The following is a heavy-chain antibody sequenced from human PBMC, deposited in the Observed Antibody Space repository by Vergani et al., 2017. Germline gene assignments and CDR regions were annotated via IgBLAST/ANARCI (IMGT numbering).Heavy chain of an antibody. CDR1: GGSISSYY. V-gene: IGHV4-59*01. J-gene: IGHJ4*02. CDR3: ARESGDGYNIDY. CDR2: IYYSGST. Sequence: QVQLQESGPGLVKPSETLSLTCTVSGGSISSYYWSWIRQPPGKGLEWIGYIYYSGSTNYNPSLKSRVTITVDTSKNQFSLKVRSVTAADTAVYYCARESGDGYNIDYWGQGTLVTVSS. D-gene: IGHD5-24*01.